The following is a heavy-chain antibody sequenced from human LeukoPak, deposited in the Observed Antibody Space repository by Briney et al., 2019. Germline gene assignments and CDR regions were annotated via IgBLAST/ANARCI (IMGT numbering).Heavy chain of an antibody. V-gene: IGHV3-21*01. J-gene: IGHJ4*02. CDR1: GFTFSRYS. Sequence: GGSLRLSCAASGFTFSRYSMNWVHQAPGGGVGWVSSISSSTSFIYYADLVKGRFTISRDNAKNSLYLQMNSMRAEDTAVYYCARDPPLGSCSTISCPHLDYWGQGTLVTVSS. CDR3: ARDPPLGSCSTISCPHLDY. D-gene: IGHD2-2*01. CDR2: ISSSTSFI.